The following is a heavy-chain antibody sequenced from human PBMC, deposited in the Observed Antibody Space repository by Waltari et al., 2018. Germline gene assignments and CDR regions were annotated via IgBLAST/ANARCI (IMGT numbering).Heavy chain of an antibody. Sequence: DVQLLESGGGLVQPGGALRLSCAATGFRFRTYPMSWVRQAPGKGLEWVSGVSGSGDDTYYADFVKGRFTISRDNSNNTLYLQMNTLRAEDTAIYFCAKAFSSGWYVDSFDIWGQGTMVTVSS. J-gene: IGHJ3*02. V-gene: IGHV3-23*01. D-gene: IGHD6-19*01. CDR1: GFRFRTYP. CDR2: VSGSGDDT. CDR3: AKAFSSGWYVDSFDI.